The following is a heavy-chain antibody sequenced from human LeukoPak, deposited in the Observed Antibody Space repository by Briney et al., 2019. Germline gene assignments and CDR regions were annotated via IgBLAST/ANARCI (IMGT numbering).Heavy chain of an antibody. CDR2: FDHEDGET. V-gene: IGHV1-24*01. D-gene: IGHD2-8*01. Sequence: ASVKVSCKVSGYTLTELSMHWVRQAPGKGLEWMGGFDHEDGETIYAQKFQGRVIMTEDTSTDTAYMELSSLRSEDTAVYYCATASSNIVLMVYRYFDLWGRGTLVTVSS. J-gene: IGHJ2*01. CDR3: ATASSNIVLMVYRYFDL. CDR1: GYTLTELS.